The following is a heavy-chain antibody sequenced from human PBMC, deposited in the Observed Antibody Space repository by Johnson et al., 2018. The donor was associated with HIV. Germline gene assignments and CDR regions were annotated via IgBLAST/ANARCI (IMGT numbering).Heavy chain of an antibody. CDR1: GFTFSDYY. CDR2: ISSSGSTI. J-gene: IGHJ3*02. Sequence: QVKLVESGGGLVKPGGSLRLSCAASGFTFSDYYMSWIRQAPGKGLGWVSYISSSGSTIYYADSVKGRFTISSDNAKNSLYLQMNSLRADDTALYYCARGNFWSSSHTSGFDIWGQGTMVTVSS. CDR3: ARGNFWSSSHTSGFDI. D-gene: IGHD3-3*01. V-gene: IGHV3-11*01.